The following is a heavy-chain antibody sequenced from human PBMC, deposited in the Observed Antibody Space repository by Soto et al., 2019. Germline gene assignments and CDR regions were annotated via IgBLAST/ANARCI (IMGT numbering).Heavy chain of an antibody. V-gene: IGHV3-23*01. CDR3: VRDTVVVIKGGDFDS. D-gene: IGHD3-22*01. J-gene: IGHJ4*02. Sequence: EVQLLESGGALVQPGGSLRLSCEASGFTYIKYAMSWVRQAPGKGLEWVSGISGDAGRTFYADSVKGRFTISRDNSKNTVYLQMNSLRVEDTVVYYCVRDTVVVIKGGDFDSWGKGTLVTVSS. CDR2: ISGDAGRT. CDR1: GFTYIKYA.